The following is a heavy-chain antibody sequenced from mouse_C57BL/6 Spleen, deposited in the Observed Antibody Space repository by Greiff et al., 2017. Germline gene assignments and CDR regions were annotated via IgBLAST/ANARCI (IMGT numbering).Heavy chain of an antibody. Sequence: EVQVVESEGGLVQPGSSMKLSCTASGFTFSDYYMAWVRQVPEKGLEWVANINYDGSSTYYLDYLKSRFIISRDNAKNILYLQMSSLKSEDTATYYCARDPGFGYWGQGTLVTVAA. CDR2: INYDGSST. V-gene: IGHV5-16*01. CDR1: GFTFSDYY. CDR3: ARDPGFGY. J-gene: IGHJ3*01.